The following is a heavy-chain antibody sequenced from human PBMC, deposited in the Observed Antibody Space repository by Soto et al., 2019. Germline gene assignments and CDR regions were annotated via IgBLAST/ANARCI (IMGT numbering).Heavy chain of an antibody. J-gene: IGHJ4*02. CDR3: ARFVGGYYFDY. D-gene: IGHD2-15*01. CDR2: IKEDGSEK. Sequence: GGSLRLSCAASGFTFRRYWMIWVRQAPGKGMQWVANIKEDGSEKYYVDSVKGRFTVSRDNAKNSLYLQMNSLRGEDTAVYYCARFVGGYYFDYWGQGILVTVSS. V-gene: IGHV3-7*05. CDR1: GFTFRRYW.